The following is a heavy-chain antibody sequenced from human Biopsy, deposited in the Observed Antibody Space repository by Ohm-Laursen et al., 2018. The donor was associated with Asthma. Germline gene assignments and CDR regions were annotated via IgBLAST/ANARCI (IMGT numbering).Heavy chain of an antibody. CDR1: GFSFSNYG. D-gene: IGHD1-14*01. Sequence: SLRLSCTASGFSFSNYGMHWVRQAPGKGLEWVAVISFDGSNKDFADSVKGRFTISRDNAKNSLYLQMNSLRAEDTAVYYCARDGPELPTELDYWGPGTLVTVSS. CDR2: ISFDGSNK. J-gene: IGHJ4*02. V-gene: IGHV3-30*03. CDR3: ARDGPELPTELDY.